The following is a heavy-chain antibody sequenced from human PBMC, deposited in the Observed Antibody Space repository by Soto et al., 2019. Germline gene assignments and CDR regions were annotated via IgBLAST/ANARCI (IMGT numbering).Heavy chain of an antibody. CDR3: ARAKGTGDWDNFFHY. Sequence: EVQLVESGGGLVQPGGSLRLSCEASGFTVNSYYMSWVRQAPGKGLEWVAVIHTGGVTYYADSVKGRFIISRDNSKNTLYLQMNSLRAEDTAVYYCARAKGTGDWDNFFHYWGQGALVTVSS. D-gene: IGHD3-3*01. CDR1: GFTVNSYY. J-gene: IGHJ4*02. V-gene: IGHV3-66*01. CDR2: IHTGGVT.